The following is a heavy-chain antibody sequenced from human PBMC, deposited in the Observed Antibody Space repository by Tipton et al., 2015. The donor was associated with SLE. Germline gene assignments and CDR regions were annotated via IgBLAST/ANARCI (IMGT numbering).Heavy chain of an antibody. D-gene: IGHD2-2*01. CDR1: DGSIKNQY. CDR2: INHSGTT. Sequence: TLSLTCTVSDGSIKNQYWSWMRQSPGRGLEWIGEINHSGTTAYNPSLKSRVTIFLDTSKNQFSLKVRSVTAADTAVYYCVSGAVPGAMDVWGQGTTVTVSS. J-gene: IGHJ6*02. CDR3: VSGAVPGAMDV. V-gene: IGHV4-34*01.